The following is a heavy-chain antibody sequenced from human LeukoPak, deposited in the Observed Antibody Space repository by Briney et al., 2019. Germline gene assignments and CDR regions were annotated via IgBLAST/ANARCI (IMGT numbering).Heavy chain of an antibody. V-gene: IGHV3-30*02. CDR2: IRYDGSNK. J-gene: IGHJ4*02. CDR1: GFTFSSYG. Sequence: GSLRLSCAASGFTFSSYGMHWVRQAPGKGLEWVAFIRYDGSNKYYADSVKGRFTISRDNSKNTLYLQMNSLRAEDTVVYYCAKVLGYCSSTSCYYDYWGQGTLVTVSS. D-gene: IGHD2-2*01. CDR3: AKVLGYCSSTSCYYDY.